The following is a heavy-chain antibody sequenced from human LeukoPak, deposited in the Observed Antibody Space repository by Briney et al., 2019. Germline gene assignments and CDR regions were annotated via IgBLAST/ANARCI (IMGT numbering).Heavy chain of an antibody. CDR2: IWSDGSND. J-gene: IGHJ6*03. Sequence: GGSLRLSCAASGFTFSNAWMSWVRQAPGKGLEWVAVIWSDGSNDYYADSVKGRFTVSRDNSKNALFLQMNSLRAEDTAVYYCARDQKLYTSVQTLYYYYMDVWGKGTTVTVSS. D-gene: IGHD3-10*01. CDR3: ARDQKLYTSVQTLYYYYMDV. CDR1: GFTFSNAW. V-gene: IGHV3-33*08.